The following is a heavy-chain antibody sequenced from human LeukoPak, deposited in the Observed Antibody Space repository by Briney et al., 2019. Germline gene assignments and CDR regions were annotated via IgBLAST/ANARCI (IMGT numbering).Heavy chain of an antibody. J-gene: IGHJ4*02. CDR2: ISSSSSYI. Sequence: PGGSLRLSCAASGFTFSSYSMNWVRKAPGKGLEWVSSISSSSSYIYYADSVKGQFTISRDNAKNSLYLQMNSLRAEDTAVYYCARDSDGSGSYYAPFPDYWGQGTLVTVSS. D-gene: IGHD3-10*01. CDR1: GFTFSSYS. V-gene: IGHV3-21*01. CDR3: ARDSDGSGSYYAPFPDY.